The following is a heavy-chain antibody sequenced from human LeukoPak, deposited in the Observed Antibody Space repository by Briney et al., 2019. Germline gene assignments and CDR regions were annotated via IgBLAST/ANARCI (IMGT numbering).Heavy chain of an antibody. Sequence: GGSLRLSCAASGFTFSSYAMSWVRQAPGKGLEWVSAISGSGGSTYYADSAKGRFTISRDNSKNTLYLQMNSLRAEDTAVYYCAKDHPYSGSFYDAFDIWGQGTMVTVSS. CDR3: AKDHPYSGSFYDAFDI. J-gene: IGHJ3*02. CDR2: ISGSGGST. CDR1: GFTFSSYA. V-gene: IGHV3-23*01. D-gene: IGHD1-26*01.